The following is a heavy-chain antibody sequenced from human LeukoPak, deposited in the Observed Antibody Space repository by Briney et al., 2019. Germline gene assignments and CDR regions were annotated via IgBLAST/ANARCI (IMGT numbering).Heavy chain of an antibody. D-gene: IGHD3-22*01. CDR2: IIAIFVTA. J-gene: IGHJ5*02. CDR3: ARDARPRYYDSSGYLNWFDP. CDR1: GCTFSSYG. Sequence: SMKLSCKASGCTFSSYGISWVGQAPGQALEWMGGIIAIFVTADYAQKFQGRVTITTDESTRTAYMELSSLRSEDTAVYYCARDARPRYYDSSGYLNWFDPWGQGTLVTVSS. V-gene: IGHV1-69*05.